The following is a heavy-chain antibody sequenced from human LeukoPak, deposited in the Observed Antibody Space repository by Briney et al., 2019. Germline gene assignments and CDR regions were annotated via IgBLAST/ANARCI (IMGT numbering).Heavy chain of an antibody. D-gene: IGHD2-15*01. CDR3: SSSYCSGGTCYSVYLN. Sequence: SETLSLTCTVSGRSVSNNYWSWIRQPAGKGLEWIGRIYSSGNTTYNPSLKSRVTMSVDTSKNQFSLKLNSVTAADTALYYCSSSYCSGGTCYSVYLNWGQGALVIVSS. CDR2: IYSSGNT. CDR1: GRSVSNNY. V-gene: IGHV4-4*07. J-gene: IGHJ4*02.